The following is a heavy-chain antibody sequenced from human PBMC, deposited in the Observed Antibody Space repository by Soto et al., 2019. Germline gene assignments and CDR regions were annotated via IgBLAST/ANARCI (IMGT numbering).Heavy chain of an antibody. CDR1: GFTFSSYA. CDR3: ARVQAGSGSYLIGAFDI. D-gene: IGHD1-26*01. Sequence: GGSLRLSCAASGFTFSSYAMHWVRQAPGKGLEWVAVISYDGSNKYYADSVKGRFTISRDNSKNTLYLQMNSLRAEDTAVYYCARVQAGSGSYLIGAFDIWGQGTMVTVSS. CDR2: ISYDGSNK. J-gene: IGHJ3*02. V-gene: IGHV3-30-3*01.